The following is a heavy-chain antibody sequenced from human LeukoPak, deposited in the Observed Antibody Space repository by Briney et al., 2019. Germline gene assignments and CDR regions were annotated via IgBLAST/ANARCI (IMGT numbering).Heavy chain of an antibody. CDR3: ARGEDTVTTGVFDY. CDR2: TYYRSKWYN. J-gene: IGHJ4*02. D-gene: IGHD5-12*01. CDR1: GDSVSSNNAA. V-gene: IGHV6-1*01. Sequence: SQTFSLTCAISGDSVSSNNAAWNWIRQSPSRGLEWLGRTYYRSKWYNDYTVSVKSRITLNPDTSKNQFSLQLNSVTPEDTAVYYCARGEDTVTTGVFDYWGQGTLVTVSS.